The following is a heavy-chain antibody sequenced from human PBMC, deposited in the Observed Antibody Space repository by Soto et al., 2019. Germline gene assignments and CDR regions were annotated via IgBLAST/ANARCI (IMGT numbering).Heavy chain of an antibody. CDR3: ARDGAGACDLNFHD. Sequence: GASVKVSCKASGYTFNSYGVHWVRQAPGQRLERMGWINAGNGNTRYSQKFQGRVTINRDTSASTAYMELSRLRSEDTAVYYCARDGAGACDLNFHDWSQGTL. CDR2: INAGNGNT. V-gene: IGHV1-3*01. J-gene: IGHJ4*02. CDR1: GYTFNSYG.